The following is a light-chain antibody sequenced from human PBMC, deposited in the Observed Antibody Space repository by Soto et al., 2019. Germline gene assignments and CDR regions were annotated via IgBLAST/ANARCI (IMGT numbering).Light chain of an antibody. Sequence: IVMTHSPASLSVSPGEIATLSFRASQSVSSNLAWYQQKPGQAPRLLIYGASTRATGIPARFSGSASGTEFTLTINSLQSEDFAVYYCQHYDNWPITFGGGTQVDIK. J-gene: IGKJ4*01. V-gene: IGKV3-15*01. CDR1: QSVSSN. CDR3: QHYDNWPIT. CDR2: GAS.